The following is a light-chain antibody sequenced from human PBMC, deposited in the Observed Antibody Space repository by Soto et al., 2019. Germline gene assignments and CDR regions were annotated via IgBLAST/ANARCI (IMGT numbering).Light chain of an antibody. J-gene: IGKJ2*01. V-gene: IGKV1-5*03. CDR2: KAS. Sequence: DIQMTQSPSTLSASVGDRVTITCRASQRIGTWLAWYQQKPGKAPKLLIFKASSLESGVPSRFSGSGSGTDFTLTIGSLQPDDFATYSCQQYDTYPYTVGQGPKLEIK. CDR1: QRIGTW. CDR3: QQYDTYPYT.